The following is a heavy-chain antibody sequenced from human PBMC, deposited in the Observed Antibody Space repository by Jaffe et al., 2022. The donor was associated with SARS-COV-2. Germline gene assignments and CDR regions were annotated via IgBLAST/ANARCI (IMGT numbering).Heavy chain of an antibody. CDR3: ASPRIPAAMRNDAFDI. V-gene: IGHV1-69*06. CDR2: IIPIFSTP. CDR1: GGTFNSYV. D-gene: IGHD2-2*01. Sequence: QVQLVQSGAEVKKPGSSVKVSCKASGGTFNSYVINWVRQAPGQGLEWMGGIIPIFSTPNFAQKFQGRVTITADKSTSTAYMELSSLRFEDTAVYYCASPRIPAAMRNDAFDIWGQGTMVTVSS. J-gene: IGHJ3*02.